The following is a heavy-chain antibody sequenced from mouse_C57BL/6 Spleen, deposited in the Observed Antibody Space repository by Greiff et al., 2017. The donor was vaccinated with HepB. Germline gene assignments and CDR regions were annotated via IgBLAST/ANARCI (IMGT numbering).Heavy chain of an antibody. CDR3: ARSGYYGSSYDYAMDY. CDR1: GYTFTDHT. Sequence: VQRVESDAELVKPGASVKISCKVSGYTFTDHTIHWMKQRPEQGLEWIGYIYPRDGSTKYNEKFKGKATLTADKSSSTAYMQLNSLTSEDSAVYFCARSGYYGSSYDYAMDYWGQGTSVTVSS. CDR2: IYPRDGST. V-gene: IGHV1-78*01. D-gene: IGHD1-1*01. J-gene: IGHJ4*01.